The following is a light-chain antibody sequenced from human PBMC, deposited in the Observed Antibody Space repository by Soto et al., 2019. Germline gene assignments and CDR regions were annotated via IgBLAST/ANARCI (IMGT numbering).Light chain of an antibody. Sequence: EIVMTQSPATLSVSPGERATLSCRASQSVSSNLAWYQQKPGQAPRLLIYGASTRATGIPARFSGSGSGTEFTLIIISLQSEDFAVYYRQHYNNWPPWTFGQGTKVEIK. J-gene: IGKJ1*01. CDR1: QSVSSN. V-gene: IGKV3-15*01. CDR3: QHYNNWPPWT. CDR2: GAS.